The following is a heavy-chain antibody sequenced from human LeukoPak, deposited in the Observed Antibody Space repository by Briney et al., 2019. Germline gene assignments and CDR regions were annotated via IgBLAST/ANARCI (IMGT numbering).Heavy chain of an antibody. CDR3: AGINGYFFDY. CDR1: GYTLTELS. V-gene: IGHV1-18*01. CDR2: ISAYNGNT. Sequence: GASVKVSCKISGYTLTELSMHWVRQAPGQGLEWMGWISAYNGNTSYAQKFQGRVTMTTDTSTNTAYMELRSLRSDDTAVYYCAGINGYFFDYWGQGTLVTVSS. D-gene: IGHD2/OR15-2a*01. J-gene: IGHJ4*02.